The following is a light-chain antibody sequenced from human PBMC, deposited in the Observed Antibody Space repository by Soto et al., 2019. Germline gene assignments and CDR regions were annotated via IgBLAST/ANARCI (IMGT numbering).Light chain of an antibody. CDR2: DAS. V-gene: IGKV3-11*01. Sequence: EIVLTQSPATLSLSPGERATLSCRASQSVNTYLAWYQQKPGQTPRLLLYDASNRAPAIPARFSGFGSGTDFTLTISSLEPEDFAVYYCMQRSNWPFNFGPGTKLDI. CDR3: MQRSNWPFN. J-gene: IGKJ3*01. CDR1: QSVNTY.